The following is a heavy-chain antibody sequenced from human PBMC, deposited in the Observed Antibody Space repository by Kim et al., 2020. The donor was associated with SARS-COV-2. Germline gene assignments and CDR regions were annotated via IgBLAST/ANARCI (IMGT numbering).Heavy chain of an antibody. CDR3: ATLSAETGSDY. D-gene: IGHD6-13*01. CDR2: IKPDGSEK. CDR1: GFTFSSYW. V-gene: IGHV3-7*01. Sequence: GGSLRLSCAASGFTFSSYWVNWVRQTPGKGLELVANIKPDGSEKYHVDSVKGRFTISRDNAKKTAYLQMNSLRVEDTAVYYCATLSAETGSDYWGQGTLATVSS. J-gene: IGHJ4*02.